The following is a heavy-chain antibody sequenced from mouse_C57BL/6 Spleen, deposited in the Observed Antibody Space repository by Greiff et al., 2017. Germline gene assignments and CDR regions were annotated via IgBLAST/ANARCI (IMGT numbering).Heavy chain of an antibody. Sequence: QVQLQQSGAELVRPGASVKLSCKASGYTFTDYYINWVKPRPGQGLEWIARIYPGSGNTYYNEKFKGKATLTAEKSSSTAYMQLSSLTSEDSAVYFCARGKDYGFAYWGQGTLVTVAA. CDR3: ARGKDYGFAY. D-gene: IGHD1-1*02. CDR2: IYPGSGNT. J-gene: IGHJ3*01. V-gene: IGHV1-76*01. CDR1: GYTFTDYY.